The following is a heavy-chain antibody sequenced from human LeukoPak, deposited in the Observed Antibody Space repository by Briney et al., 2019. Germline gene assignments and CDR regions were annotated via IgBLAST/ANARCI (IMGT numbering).Heavy chain of an antibody. Sequence: GGSLRLSCAASGFTFSSYSMNWVRQAPGKGLEWVSSISSSSSYIYYADSVKGRFTISRDNSKNTLYLQMNSLRAEDTAVYYCAKDGQWLVKSFDYWGQGTLVTVSS. V-gene: IGHV3-21*04. J-gene: IGHJ4*02. CDR3: AKDGQWLVKSFDY. CDR1: GFTFSSYS. D-gene: IGHD6-19*01. CDR2: ISSSSSYI.